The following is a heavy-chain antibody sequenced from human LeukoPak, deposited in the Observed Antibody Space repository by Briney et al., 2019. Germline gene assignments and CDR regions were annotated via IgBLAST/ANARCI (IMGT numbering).Heavy chain of an antibody. V-gene: IGHV1-18*01. CDR3: ARDRSSGWTGVFDY. Sequence: GASVKVSCKASGYTFTSYGISWVRQAPGQGLEWMGWISAYNGNTNYAQKLQGRATMTTDTSTSTAYMELRSLGSDDTAVYYCARDRSSGWTGVFDYWGQGTLVTVSS. CDR2: ISAYNGNT. CDR1: GYTFTSYG. J-gene: IGHJ4*02. D-gene: IGHD6-19*01.